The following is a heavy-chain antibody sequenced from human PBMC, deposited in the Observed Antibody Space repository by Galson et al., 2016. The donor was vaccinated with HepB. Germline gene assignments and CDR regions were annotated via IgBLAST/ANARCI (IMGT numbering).Heavy chain of an antibody. CDR3: AKGSLSVIGTHFDH. CDR1: GLTFSSYG. D-gene: IGHD6-19*01. CDR2: ISSDGNKE. J-gene: IGHJ4*02. V-gene: IGHV3-30*18. Sequence: SLRLSCAGFGLTFSSYGMHWVRQAPGKGLEWVALISSDGNKEYYADSVKGRFTISRDNAKKSVSLHMTSLRAEDTAFYYCAKGSLSVIGTHFDHWGQGTLVTVSS.